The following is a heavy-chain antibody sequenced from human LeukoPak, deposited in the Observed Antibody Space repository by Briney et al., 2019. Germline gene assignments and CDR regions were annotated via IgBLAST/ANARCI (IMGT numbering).Heavy chain of an antibody. V-gene: IGHV3-48*03. CDR2: ISSSGSTI. D-gene: IGHD2-21*02. CDR1: GFTFSSYE. CDR3: AGVAVCGGDCYLIDY. J-gene: IGHJ4*02. Sequence: GGSLRLSCAASGFTFSSYEMNWVRQAPGKGLEWVSYISSSGSTIYYADSVKGRFTISRDNAKNSLYLQMNSLRAEDTAVYYCAGVAVCGGDCYLIDYWGQGALVTVSS.